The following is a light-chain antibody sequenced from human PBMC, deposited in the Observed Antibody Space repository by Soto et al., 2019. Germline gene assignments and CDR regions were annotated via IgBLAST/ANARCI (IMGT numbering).Light chain of an antibody. CDR1: QSISSW. CDR2: KAS. V-gene: IGKV1-5*03. Sequence: DIQMTQSPSTLSASVGDRVTITCRASQSISSWLASYQQKPGTAPKLLIYKASSLESGVPSRFSGSGSGTEFTLTISSLQPHDFATYYCQQYNCYSCTFGQGTKVEIK. CDR3: QQYNCYSCT. J-gene: IGKJ1*01.